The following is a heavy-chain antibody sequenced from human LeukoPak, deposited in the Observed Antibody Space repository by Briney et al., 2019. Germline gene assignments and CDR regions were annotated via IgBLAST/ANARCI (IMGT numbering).Heavy chain of an antibody. Sequence: GRSLRLYCAASGFTFSSYAMHWVRQAPGKGLEWVAFISYDGSKEYYADSVKGRFTISRDTSKNTLYLQMNSLRAEDTAVYYCAKRVSGWYWVDYWGQGTLVTVSS. V-gene: IGHV3-30*18. CDR3: AKRVSGWYWVDY. D-gene: IGHD6-19*01. CDR2: ISYDGSKE. J-gene: IGHJ4*02. CDR1: GFTFSSYA.